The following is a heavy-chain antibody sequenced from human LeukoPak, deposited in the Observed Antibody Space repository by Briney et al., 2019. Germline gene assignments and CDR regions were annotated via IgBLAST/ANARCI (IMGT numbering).Heavy chain of an antibody. Sequence: GGSLRLSCAASGFSVSTYGMSWVRQAPGKGLEWVSGISASGSRTYYADSVKGRFTISRDNSKNTLHLQMNSLGAADTAVYYCAKDRDGYSGARGFDCWGQGTLVTVSP. CDR2: ISASGSRT. V-gene: IGHV3-23*01. CDR1: GFSVSTYG. CDR3: AKDRDGYSGARGFDC. J-gene: IGHJ4*02. D-gene: IGHD5-12*01.